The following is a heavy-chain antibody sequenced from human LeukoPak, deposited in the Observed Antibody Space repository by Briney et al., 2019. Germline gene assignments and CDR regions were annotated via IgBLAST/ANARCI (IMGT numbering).Heavy chain of an antibody. J-gene: IGHJ4*02. D-gene: IGHD3-22*01. CDR1: GFTFDDYG. V-gene: IGHV3-20*04. CDR3: AREGPYDSSGYYDY. CDR2: INWNGGST. Sequence: PRGSLRLSCAASGFTFDDYGMSWVRQAPGKGLEWVSGINWNGGSTGYADSVKGRFTISRDNAKNSLYLQMNSLRAEDTALYYCAREGPYDSSGYYDYWGQGTLVTVSS.